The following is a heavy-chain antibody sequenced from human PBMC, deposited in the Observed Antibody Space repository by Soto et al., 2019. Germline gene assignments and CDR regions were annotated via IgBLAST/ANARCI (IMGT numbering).Heavy chain of an antibody. CDR1: GYSFTSYW. Sequence: GESLKISCKGSGYSFTSYWIGWVRQMPGKGLEWMGIIYPGDSDTRYSPSLQGQVTISADKSTSTAYLQWSSLKASDSAIYYCARQGEGFYQRQIDFWGQGTLVKVSS. D-gene: IGHD3-10*01. J-gene: IGHJ4*02. CDR2: IYPGDSDT. CDR3: ARQGEGFYQRQIDF. V-gene: IGHV5-51*01.